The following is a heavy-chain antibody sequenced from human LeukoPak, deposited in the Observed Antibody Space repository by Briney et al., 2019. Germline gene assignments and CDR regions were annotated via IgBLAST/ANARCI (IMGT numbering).Heavy chain of an antibody. CDR1: GFTFSDYW. Sequence: SGGSLRLSCAVSGFTFSDYWMTWVRQAPGKGLEWVANIKEDGSEKSYVDSVKGRSTISRDNAKNSLYLQMNNLRAEDTAVYYCARGPVVVIAPADYWGQGTLVTVSS. CDR3: ARGPVVVIAPADY. J-gene: IGHJ4*02. D-gene: IGHD2-21*01. V-gene: IGHV3-7*01. CDR2: IKEDGSEK.